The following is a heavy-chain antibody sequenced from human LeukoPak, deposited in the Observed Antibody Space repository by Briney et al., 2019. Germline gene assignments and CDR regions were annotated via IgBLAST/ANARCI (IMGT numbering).Heavy chain of an antibody. CDR2: IYHSGST. J-gene: IGHJ3*02. V-gene: IGHV4-38-2*02. Sequence: SETLSLTCTVSGYSISSGYYWGWIRQPPGKGLEWIGSIYHSGSTYYNPSLKSRVTISVDTSKNQFSLKLSSVTAADTAVYYCAREGAAAGGDIWGQGTMVTVSS. D-gene: IGHD6-13*01. CDR1: GYSISSGYY. CDR3: AREGAAAGGDI.